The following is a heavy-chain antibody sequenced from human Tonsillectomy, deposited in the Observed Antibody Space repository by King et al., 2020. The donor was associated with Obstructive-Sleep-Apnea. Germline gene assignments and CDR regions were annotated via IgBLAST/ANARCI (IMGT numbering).Heavy chain of an antibody. CDR3: AKDGPHHYYYYGMDV. Sequence: VQLVESGGGLVQPGGSLRLSCAASGFTFSSYAMSWFRQAPGKGLEWVSAISGSGGSTYYADSVKGRFTISSDNSKNTLYLKMNSLRAEDTAVYYCAKDGPHHYYYYGMDVWGQGTTVTVSS. CDR1: GFTFSSYA. V-gene: IGHV3-23*04. J-gene: IGHJ6*02. CDR2: ISGSGGST.